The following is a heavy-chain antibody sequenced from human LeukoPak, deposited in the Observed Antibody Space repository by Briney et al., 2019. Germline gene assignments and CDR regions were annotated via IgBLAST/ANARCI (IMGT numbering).Heavy chain of an antibody. CDR2: IFHSGST. D-gene: IGHD2-21*01. CDR3: ARECCGGVKRDYFDY. V-gene: IGHV4-38-2*02. Sequence: PSETLSLTCTVSGYSISSGYYWGWIRQPPGKGLEWIGSIFHSGSTDYNSSLKSRVTISVDTSKNQFSLKPNSVTAADTAVYYCARECCGGVKRDYFDYWGQGTLVTVSS. J-gene: IGHJ4*02. CDR1: GYSISSGYY.